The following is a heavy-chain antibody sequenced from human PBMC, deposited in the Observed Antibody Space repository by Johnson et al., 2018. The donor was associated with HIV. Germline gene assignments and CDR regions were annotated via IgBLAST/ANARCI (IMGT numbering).Heavy chain of an antibody. D-gene: IGHD3-10*01. J-gene: IGHJ3*02. CDR2: ISYDGSNK. V-gene: IGHV3-30-3*01. CDR1: GFTFSSYA. Sequence: QVQLVESGGGVVQPGRSLRLSCAASGFTFSSYAMHWVRQAPGKGLEWVAVISYDGSNKYYADSVKGRFTISSDNSKNTLYLQMNSLRAEDTAVYYCAREHSEVRYGSNTRGAFDIWGQGTMVTVSS. CDR3: AREHSEVRYGSNTRGAFDI.